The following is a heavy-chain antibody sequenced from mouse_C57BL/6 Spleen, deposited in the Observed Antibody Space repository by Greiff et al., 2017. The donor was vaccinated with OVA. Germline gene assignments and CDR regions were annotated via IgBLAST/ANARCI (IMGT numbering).Heavy chain of an antibody. V-gene: IGHV1-76*01. CDR1: GYTFTDYY. CDR3: ARYITTDYAMDY. J-gene: IGHJ4*01. CDR2: IYPGSGNT. D-gene: IGHD1-1*01. Sequence: QVQLKQSGAELVRPGASVKLSCKASGYTFTDYYINWVKQRPGQGLEWIARIYPGSGNTYYNEKFKGKATLTAEKSSSTAYMQLSSLTSEDSAVYFCARYITTDYAMDYWGQGTSVTVSS.